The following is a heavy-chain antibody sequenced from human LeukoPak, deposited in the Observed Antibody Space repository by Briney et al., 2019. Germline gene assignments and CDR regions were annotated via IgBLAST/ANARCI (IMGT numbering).Heavy chain of an antibody. CDR1: GFTFSSYS. D-gene: IGHD6-13*01. CDR2: ISSSSSYI. V-gene: IGHV3-21*01. J-gene: IGHJ4*02. Sequence: GGSLRLSCAASGFTFSSYSMNWVRQAPGKGLEWVSSISSSSSYIHYADSVKGRFTISRDNAKKSLYLQMNSLRAENTAVYYCARLKAAAGRTFDYWGQGTLVTVSS. CDR3: ARLKAAAGRTFDY.